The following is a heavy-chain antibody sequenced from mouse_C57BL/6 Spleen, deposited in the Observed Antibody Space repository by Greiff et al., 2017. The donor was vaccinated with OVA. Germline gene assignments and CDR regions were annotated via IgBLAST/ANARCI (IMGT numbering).Heavy chain of an antibody. CDR3: ARITTVRDYAMDY. V-gene: IGHV1-53*01. D-gene: IGHD1-1*01. CDR1: GYTFTSYW. Sequence: QVQLQQPGTELVKPGASVKLSCKASGYTFTSYWMHWVKQRPGQGLEWIGNINPSNGGTNYNEKFKSKATLTVDKSSSTAYMQLSSLTSEDTAVYYCARITTVRDYAMDYWGQGTSVTVSS. J-gene: IGHJ4*01. CDR2: INPSNGGT.